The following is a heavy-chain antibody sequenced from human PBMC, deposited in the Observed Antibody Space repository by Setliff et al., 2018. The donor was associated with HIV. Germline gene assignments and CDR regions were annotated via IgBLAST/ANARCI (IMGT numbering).Heavy chain of an antibody. Sequence: ASVKVSCKASGYTFTGYYMHWVRQAPGQGLEWMGRINPNSGGTNYAQKFQGRVTMTRDTSISTAYMELSSLRSEDTAVYYCARQFSNSFDSWGQGTLVTVSS. CDR2: INPNSGGT. CDR1: GYTFTGYY. CDR3: ARQFSNSFDS. D-gene: IGHD7-27*01. V-gene: IGHV1-2*06. J-gene: IGHJ4*02.